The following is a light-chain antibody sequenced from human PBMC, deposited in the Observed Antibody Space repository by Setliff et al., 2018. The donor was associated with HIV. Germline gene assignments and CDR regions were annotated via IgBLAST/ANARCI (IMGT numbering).Light chain of an antibody. CDR3: QQYNSYLYT. CDR1: HSISTW. J-gene: IGKJ2*01. CDR2: KTS. Sequence: DIQLTQSPSTLSASIGDRVTITCRASHSISTWLAGYQQKPGKAPNLLIYKTSTLESGVPSRFSGSGSGTEFTLTISSLQPDDFATYYCQQYNSYLYTFGQGTKVDIK. V-gene: IGKV1-5*03.